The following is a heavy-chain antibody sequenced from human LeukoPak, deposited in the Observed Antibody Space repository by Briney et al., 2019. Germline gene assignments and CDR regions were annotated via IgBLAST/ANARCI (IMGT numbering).Heavy chain of an antibody. CDR2: ISWNSGSI. V-gene: IGHV3-9*01. D-gene: IGHD6-19*01. Sequence: GGSLRLSCASSGFTFSSYWMHWVRQAPGKGLEWVSGISWNSGSIGYADSVKGRFTISRDNAKNSLYLQMNSLRAEDTALYYCAKDFLIAVAGTGGYFDYWGQGTLVTVPS. J-gene: IGHJ4*02. CDR3: AKDFLIAVAGTGGYFDY. CDR1: GFTFSSYW.